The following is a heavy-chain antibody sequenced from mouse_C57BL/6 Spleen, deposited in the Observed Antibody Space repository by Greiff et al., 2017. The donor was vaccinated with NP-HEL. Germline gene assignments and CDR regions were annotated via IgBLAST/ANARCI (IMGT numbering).Heavy chain of an antibody. CDR2: IYPRDGST. J-gene: IGHJ1*03. CDR3: ARDYGSSPWWYFDV. D-gene: IGHD1-1*01. Sequence: QVQLKESGPELVKPGASVKLSCKASGYTFTSYDINWVKQRPGQGLEWIGWIYPRDGSTKYNEKFKGKATLTVDTSSSTAYMELHSLPSEDSAVYFCARDYGSSPWWYFDVWGTGTTVTVSS. V-gene: IGHV1-85*01. CDR1: GYTFTSYD.